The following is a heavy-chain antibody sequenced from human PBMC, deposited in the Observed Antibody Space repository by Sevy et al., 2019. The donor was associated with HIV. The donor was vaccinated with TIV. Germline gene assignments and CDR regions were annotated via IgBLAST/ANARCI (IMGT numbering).Heavy chain of an antibody. V-gene: IGHV3-21*03. J-gene: IGHJ3*02. D-gene: IGHD3-9*01. CDR2: IIIGSNYI. Sequence: GGSLRLSCAASGFTFSSYTMDWVRQAPGKGLEWVSSIIIGSNYIYYADSLKGRFTISRDNTKNSVFLQMHSLRAEDTALYYCARSDGLTDDGFDIWGQGTMVTVSS. CDR1: GFTFSSYT. CDR3: ARSDGLTDDGFDI.